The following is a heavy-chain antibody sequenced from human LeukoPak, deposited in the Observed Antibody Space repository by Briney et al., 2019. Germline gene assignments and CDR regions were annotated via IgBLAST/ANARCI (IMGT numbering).Heavy chain of an antibody. Sequence: GGSLRLSCAASGFTFSNYEVNWVRQAPGKGLEWLSYISSSGTIYYADSVRGRFTVSRDNAKNSLYLQLNSLRAEDTAVYFCARDTTYYESSAYYDSYDIWGQGTMVTVSS. CDR2: ISSSGTI. CDR1: GFTFSNYE. CDR3: ARDTTYYESSAYYDSYDI. J-gene: IGHJ3*02. D-gene: IGHD3-22*01. V-gene: IGHV3-48*03.